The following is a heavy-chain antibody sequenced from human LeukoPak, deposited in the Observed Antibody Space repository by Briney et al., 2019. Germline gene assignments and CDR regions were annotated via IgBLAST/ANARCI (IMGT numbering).Heavy chain of an antibody. CDR3: ASLPARYCSSTSCYDFDY. D-gene: IGHD2-2*01. CDR1: GGTFSSYA. Sequence: SVKVSCKASGGTFSSYAISWVRQAPGQGLEWMGGIIPTFGTANYAQKFQGRVTISADESTSTAYMELSSLRSEDTAVYYCASLPARYCSSTSCYDFDYWGQGTLVTVSS. J-gene: IGHJ4*02. V-gene: IGHV1-69*01. CDR2: IIPTFGTA.